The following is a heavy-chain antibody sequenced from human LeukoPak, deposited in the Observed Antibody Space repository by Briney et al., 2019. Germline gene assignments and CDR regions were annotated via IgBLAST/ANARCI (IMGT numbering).Heavy chain of an antibody. V-gene: IGHV3-74*01. CDR1: GFTFRDHW. D-gene: IGHD3-3*01. J-gene: IGHJ4*02. Sequence: GGSLRLSCEASGFTFRDHWMHWVRQVPGKGLVWVSRINGDESSTAYADSVKGRFTISRDNARNTLYLQMNSLRAEDTAVYYCARDYDFWSGYLGGYFDYWGQGALVTVSS. CDR2: INGDESST. CDR3: ARDYDFWSGYLGGYFDY.